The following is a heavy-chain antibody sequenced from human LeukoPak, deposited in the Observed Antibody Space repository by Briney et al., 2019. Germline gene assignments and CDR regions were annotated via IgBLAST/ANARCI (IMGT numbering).Heavy chain of an antibody. CDR1: GFTFSSYA. J-gene: IGHJ4*02. D-gene: IGHD6-19*01. V-gene: IGHV3-23*01. CDR2: ISGSGGST. Sequence: TGGSLTLSCAASGFTFSSYAMSWVRQPPGKGLEWVSAISGSGGSTYYADSVKGRFTISRDNSKNTLYLQMNSLRAEDTAVYYCAKQLPAAGTFDYWGQGTLVTVSS. CDR3: AKQLPAAGTFDY.